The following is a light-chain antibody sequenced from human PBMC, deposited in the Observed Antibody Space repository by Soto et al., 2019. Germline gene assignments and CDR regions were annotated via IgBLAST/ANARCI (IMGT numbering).Light chain of an antibody. V-gene: IGKV3-20*01. CDR3: QQYGSAPPT. CDR1: QRVSSNY. J-gene: IGKJ1*01. Sequence: EIVLTQSPGTLSLSPGDRATLSCRASQRVSSNYLAWYQQRPGQAPRLLIYGASSRATGISDRFSGSGSGTDFTLTISRLEPEDFAVYYCQQYGSAPPTFGQGTKVDIK. CDR2: GAS.